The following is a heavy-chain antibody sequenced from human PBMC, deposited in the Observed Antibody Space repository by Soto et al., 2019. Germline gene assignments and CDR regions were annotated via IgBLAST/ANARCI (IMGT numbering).Heavy chain of an antibody. D-gene: IGHD3-16*02. CDR1: GGSISSYY. J-gene: IGHJ4*02. Sequence: KPSETLSLTCTGSGGSISSYYWSWIRQPPGKGLEWIGYIYYSGSTNYNPSLKSRVTISVDTSKNQFSLKLSSVTAADTAVYYCARVMITFGGVIVAFDYWGQGTLVTVSS. CDR2: IYYSGST. V-gene: IGHV4-59*01. CDR3: ARVMITFGGVIVAFDY.